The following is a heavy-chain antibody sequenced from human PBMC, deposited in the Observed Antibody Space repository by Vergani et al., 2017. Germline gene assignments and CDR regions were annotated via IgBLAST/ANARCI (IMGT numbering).Heavy chain of an antibody. Sequence: EVQLLESGGGLVQPGGSLRLSCAASGFPFSSYAMSWVRQAPGKGLEWVSAISGSGGSTYYADSVKGRFTISRDNSKNTLYLQMNSLRAEDTAVYYCARARGIAAAGHLDYWGQGTLVTVSS. CDR1: GFPFSSYA. CDR3: ARARGIAAAGHLDY. D-gene: IGHD6-13*01. J-gene: IGHJ4*02. CDR2: ISGSGGST. V-gene: IGHV3-23*01.